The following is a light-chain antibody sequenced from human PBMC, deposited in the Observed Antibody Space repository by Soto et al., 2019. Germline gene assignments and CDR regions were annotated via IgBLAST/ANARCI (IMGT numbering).Light chain of an antibody. CDR3: QVWDGYSDVV. Sequence: SYELTQPPSVSVAPGQTARITCGGSNIGIKSVYWYQQKPGQAPVLVVSEDDDRPSGIPERFSGWNSGNTATLTISRVEAGDEADYYCQVWDGYSDVVFGGGTKLTVL. V-gene: IGLV3-21*02. CDR2: EDD. J-gene: IGLJ2*01. CDR1: NIGIKS.